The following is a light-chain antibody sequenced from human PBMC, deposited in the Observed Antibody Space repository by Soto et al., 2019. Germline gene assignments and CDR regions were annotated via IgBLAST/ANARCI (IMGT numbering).Light chain of an antibody. CDR1: SSDVGGYNF. CDR3: SSFAGFNNRXX. Sequence: QSALTQPPSASGSPGQSVTISCTGTSSDVGGYNFVSWYQQHPGKAPKLIIYEVNKRPSGVPDRFSGSKSGSTASLTVSGLQAEDEADYYCSSFAGFNNRXXXXTXTKLXVL. V-gene: IGLV2-8*01. CDR2: EVN. J-gene: IGLJ1*01.